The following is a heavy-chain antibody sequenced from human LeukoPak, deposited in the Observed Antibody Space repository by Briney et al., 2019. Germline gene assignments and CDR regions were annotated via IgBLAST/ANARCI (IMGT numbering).Heavy chain of an antibody. Sequence: ASVKVSCKASGYTFTGYYMHWVRQVPGQGLEWMGWINPNSGGTNSAQKFQGRVTMTRDTSISTAYMELNRLTSDDTAVYYCAKVHCSGGSCYSLSYFDYWGQGTLVTVSS. CDR3: AKVHCSGGSCYSLSYFDY. J-gene: IGHJ4*02. CDR1: GYTFTGYY. V-gene: IGHV1-2*02. CDR2: INPNSGGT. D-gene: IGHD2-15*01.